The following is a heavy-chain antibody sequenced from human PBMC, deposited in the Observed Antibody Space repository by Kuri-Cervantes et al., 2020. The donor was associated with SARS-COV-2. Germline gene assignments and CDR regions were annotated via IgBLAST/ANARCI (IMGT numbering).Heavy chain of an antibody. J-gene: IGHJ4*02. CDR2: IDPSDSYT. CDR3: ARSKKGYCSSTSCPPEY. V-gene: IGHV5-10-1*01. Sequence: GESLKISCKGSGYSFTSYWISWVRQMPGKGLEWMGRIDPSDSYTNYSPSFQGHVTISADKSISTAYLQWSSLKASDTAMYYCARSKKGYCSSTSCPPEYWGQGTLVTVSS. D-gene: IGHD2-2*01. CDR1: GYSFTSYW.